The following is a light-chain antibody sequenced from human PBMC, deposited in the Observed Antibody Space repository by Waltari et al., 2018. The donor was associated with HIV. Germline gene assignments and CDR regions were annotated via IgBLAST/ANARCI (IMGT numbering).Light chain of an antibody. CDR3: CSYTGDFV. CDR2: DVS. J-gene: IGLJ1*01. V-gene: IGLV2-11*01. Sequence: QSVLTQPRSVSESPGRSVTISCAGPTSDFPTYKFVSWYQQHPGKDPKLIIYDVSKRRSGVPPRCSASRSDNTASLTISDLHPDDDADYYCCSYTGDFVFGGGTTLTVL. CDR1: TSDFPTYKF.